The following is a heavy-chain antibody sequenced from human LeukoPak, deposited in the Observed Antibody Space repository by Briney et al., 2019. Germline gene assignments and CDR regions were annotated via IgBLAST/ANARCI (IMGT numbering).Heavy chain of an antibody. J-gene: IGHJ6*03. Sequence: GGSLRLSCVASGFTVSSYYVSWVRQAPGKGLEWVAYIRYDGSNKYYEDSMKGRFTISRDNSKNMLYLQMNSLRAEDTAVYYCAKGGGYEAQYYYYYLDVWGKGTTVTISS. V-gene: IGHV3-30*02. CDR2: IRYDGSNK. D-gene: IGHD5-12*01. CDR3: AKGGGYEAQYYYYYLDV. CDR1: GFTVSSYY.